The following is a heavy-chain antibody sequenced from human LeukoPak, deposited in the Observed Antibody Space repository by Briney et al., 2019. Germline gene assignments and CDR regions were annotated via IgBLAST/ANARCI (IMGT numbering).Heavy chain of an antibody. D-gene: IGHD2-15*01. V-gene: IGHV4-34*01. CDR3: ASPHCSGGSCYDLPLDY. CDR1: GGSFSGYY. Sequence: PSETLSLTCAVYGGSFSGYYWSWIRQPLGKGLEWIGEINHSGSTNYNPSLKSRVTISVDTSKNQFSLKLSSVTAADTAVYYCASPHCSGGSCYDLPLDYWGQGVLVTVSS. CDR2: INHSGST. J-gene: IGHJ4*02.